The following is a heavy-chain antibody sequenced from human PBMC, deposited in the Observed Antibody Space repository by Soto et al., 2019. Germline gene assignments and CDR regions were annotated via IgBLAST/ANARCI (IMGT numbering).Heavy chain of an antibody. V-gene: IGHV4-59*08. CDR1: GGSISSHY. J-gene: IGHJ4*02. Sequence: SETLSLTCTVSGGSISSHYWSWIRQPPGQGLEWIGYIYYSGSTNYNPSLKSRVTISVDTSKSQFSLRLSSVTAADTAVYFWASLDGSDHYLTHWGQGALVPVSS. D-gene: IGHD5-12*01. CDR3: ASLDGSDHYLTH. CDR2: IYYSGST.